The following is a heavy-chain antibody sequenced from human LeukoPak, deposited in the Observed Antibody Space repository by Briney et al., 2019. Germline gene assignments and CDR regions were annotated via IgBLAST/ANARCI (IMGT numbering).Heavy chain of an antibody. V-gene: IGHV1-69*13. Sequence: SVKVSCKASGGTFSSYAISWVRQAPGQGLEWMGGIIPIFGTANYAQKFQGRVTITADESTSTAYMELSSLRSEDTAVYYCASWGSSGSTRDYWGQGTLVTVSS. J-gene: IGHJ4*02. CDR2: IIPIFGTA. D-gene: IGHD6-19*01. CDR1: GGTFSSYA. CDR3: ASWGSSGSTRDY.